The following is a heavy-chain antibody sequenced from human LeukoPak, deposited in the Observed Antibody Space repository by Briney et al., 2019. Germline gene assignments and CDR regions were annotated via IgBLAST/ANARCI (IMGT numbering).Heavy chain of an antibody. V-gene: IGHV3-48*03. CDR2: ISNNGGTI. J-gene: IGHJ4*02. CDR3: ARDAYTYGMVFDY. CDR1: GFTFSGYE. Sequence: GGSLRLSCAASGFTFSGYEMNWVRQAPGKGLEWISYISNNGGTISYADSVKGRFTISRDNAKNSLFLQMNSLRAEDTAVYYCARDAYTYGMVFDYWGQGTLVTVSS. D-gene: IGHD5-18*01.